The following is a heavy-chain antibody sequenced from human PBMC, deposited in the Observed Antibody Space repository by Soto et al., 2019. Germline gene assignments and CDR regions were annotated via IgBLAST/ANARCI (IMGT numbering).Heavy chain of an antibody. J-gene: IGHJ4*02. Sequence: PSETLCLTCTVSGGSISSGGYYWSWIRQHPGKGLEWIGYIYYSGSTYYNPSLKSRVTISVDTSKNQFSLKLSSVTAADTAVYCCARVPNYYDSSGYYRSFDYWGQGTLVTVSS. CDR1: GGSISSGGYY. D-gene: IGHD3-22*01. V-gene: IGHV4-31*03. CDR3: ARVPNYYDSSGYYRSFDY. CDR2: IYYSGST.